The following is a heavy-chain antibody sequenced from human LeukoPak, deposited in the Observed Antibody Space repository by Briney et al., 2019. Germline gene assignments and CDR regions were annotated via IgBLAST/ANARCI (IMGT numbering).Heavy chain of an antibody. CDR3: ARAQPYYDFWSGYYTPYYYYYYMDV. CDR1: GYTFTSYD. CDR2: MNPNSGNT. V-gene: IGHV1-8*01. Sequence: ASVTVSCKASGYTFTSYDINWVRQATGQGLEWMGWMNPNSGNTGYAQKFQGRVTMTRNTSISTAYMELSSLRSEDTAVYYCARAQPYYDFWSGYYTPYYYYYYMDVWGKGTTATVSS. D-gene: IGHD3-3*01. J-gene: IGHJ6*03.